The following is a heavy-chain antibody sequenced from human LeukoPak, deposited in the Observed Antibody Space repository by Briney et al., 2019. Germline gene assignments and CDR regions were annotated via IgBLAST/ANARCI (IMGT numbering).Heavy chain of an antibody. CDR2: IYSGGST. J-gene: IGHJ4*02. CDR1: GCTVSSNY. Sequence: GGSLRLSCAASGCTVSSNYMSWVRQAPGKGLEWVSVIYSGGSTYYADSVKGRFTISRDNSKNTLYLQMNSLGAEDTAVYYCARESFQLGIDYWGQGTLVTVSS. V-gene: IGHV3-53*01. CDR3: ARESFQLGIDY. D-gene: IGHD1-1*01.